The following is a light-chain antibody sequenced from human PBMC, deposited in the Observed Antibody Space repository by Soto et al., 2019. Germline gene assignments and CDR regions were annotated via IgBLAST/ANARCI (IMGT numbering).Light chain of an antibody. V-gene: IGLV1-40*01. J-gene: IGLJ2*01. Sequence: QSVLTQPPSLSGAPGQRVAIPCSGTSSNIGGGYDVCWYQQTAGAAPKLLIFGNTNRPSGVPDRFSGSKSGASASLDITGLQPDDEAVYYCQSYDSGRGGKVVFGGGTKLTVL. CDR2: GNT. CDR1: SSNIGGGYD. CDR3: QSYDSGRGGKVV.